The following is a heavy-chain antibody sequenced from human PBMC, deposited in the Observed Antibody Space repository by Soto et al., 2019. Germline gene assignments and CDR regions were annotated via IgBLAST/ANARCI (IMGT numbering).Heavy chain of an antibody. CDR2: IYYSGST. Sequence: LSLTCSVSGGSISNYYGSWIRQPPGKGLEWMGYIYYSGSTNYNPSLKSRVTMSVDTSKNQFSLKLSSVTAADTAVYYCARVWRTTHTAWSDLRGQGTLVTVSS. CDR1: GGSISNYY. CDR3: ARVWRTTHTAWSDL. D-gene: IGHD2-2*01. V-gene: IGHV4-59*01. J-gene: IGHJ5*02.